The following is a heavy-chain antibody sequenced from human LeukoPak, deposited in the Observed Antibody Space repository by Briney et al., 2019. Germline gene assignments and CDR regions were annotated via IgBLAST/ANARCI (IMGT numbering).Heavy chain of an antibody. CDR2: ISSSSTYM. Sequence: GGSPRLSCAASGFTLSRYSVNWVRQAPGRGLEWVSCISSSSTYMLYADSAKGRFTISRDNAKNSLYLQMNSLRAEDTAVYYCARDISDDYWGQGTLVTVSS. D-gene: IGHD1-26*01. J-gene: IGHJ4*02. CDR1: GFTLSRYS. V-gene: IGHV3-21*01. CDR3: ARDISDDY.